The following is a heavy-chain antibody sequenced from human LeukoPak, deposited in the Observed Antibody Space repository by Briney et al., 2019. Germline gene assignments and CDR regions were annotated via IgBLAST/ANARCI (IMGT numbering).Heavy chain of an antibody. Sequence: PSETLSLTCAVYGGSFSGYYWSWIRQPPGKGLEWIGEINHSGSTNYNPSLKSRVTISVDTSKNQFSLKLSSVTAADTAVYYCARGRRLRGYSYGFSGSSLYFDYWGQGTLVTVSS. CDR3: ARGRRLRGYSYGFSGSSLYFDY. V-gene: IGHV4-34*01. D-gene: IGHD5-18*01. CDR2: INHSGST. CDR1: GGSFSGYY. J-gene: IGHJ4*02.